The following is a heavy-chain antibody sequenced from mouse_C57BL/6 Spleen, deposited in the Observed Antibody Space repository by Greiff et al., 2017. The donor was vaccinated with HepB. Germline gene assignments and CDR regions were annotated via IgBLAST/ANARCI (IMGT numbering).Heavy chain of an antibody. CDR1: GFTFSDYY. D-gene: IGHD1-1*01. Sequence: EVMLVESEGGLVQPGSSMKLSCTASGFTFSDYYMAWVRQVPEKGLEWVANINYDGSSTYYLDSLKSRFIISRDNAKNILYLQMSSLKSEDTATYYCARYASSVPGYFDYWGQGTTLTVSS. V-gene: IGHV5-16*01. J-gene: IGHJ2*01. CDR2: INYDGSST. CDR3: ARYASSVPGYFDY.